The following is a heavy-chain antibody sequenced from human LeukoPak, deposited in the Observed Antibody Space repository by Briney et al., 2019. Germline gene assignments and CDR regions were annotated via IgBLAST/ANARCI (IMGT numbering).Heavy chain of an antibody. CDR3: AREGRRGPTFDP. CDR2: IYYTGST. Sequence: PSETLSLTCTVSGGSISNYYWNWIRQPPGKGLEWIGYIYYTGSTNYNPSLKSRVTMSVDTSKNQFSLNLQSVTPEDTAVYYCAREGRRGPTFDPWGQGTLVTVSS. D-gene: IGHD1-1*01. J-gene: IGHJ5*02. V-gene: IGHV4-59*01. CDR1: GGSISNYY.